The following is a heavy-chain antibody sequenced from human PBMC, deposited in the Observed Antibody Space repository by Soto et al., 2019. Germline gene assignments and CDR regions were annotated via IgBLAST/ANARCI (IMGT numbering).Heavy chain of an antibody. CDR3: ASTTEGHSWFDP. V-gene: IGHV4-61*08. CDR2: IYYSGST. Sequence: SSETLSLTCTVSGGNSSSGGYYWSRIRQPPGKGLEWIGYIYYSGSTNYNPSLKSRVTISVDTSKNQFSLKLSSVTAADTAVYYCASTTEGHSWFDPWGQGTLVTVSS. J-gene: IGHJ5*02. CDR1: GGNSSSGGYY.